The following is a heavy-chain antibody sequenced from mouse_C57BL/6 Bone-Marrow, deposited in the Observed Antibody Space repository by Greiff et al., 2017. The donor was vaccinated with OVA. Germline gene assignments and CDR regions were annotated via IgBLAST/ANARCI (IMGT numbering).Heavy chain of an antibody. CDR1: GYSITSGYY. J-gene: IGHJ2*01. CDR3: ARIYYGNYLDY. V-gene: IGHV3-6*01. Sequence: VQLQESGPGLVKPSQSLSLTCSVTGYSITSGYYWNWIRQFPGNKLEWMGYISYDGSNNYNPSLKNRISITRDTSKNQFFLKLNSVTTEDTATYYCARIYYGNYLDYWGQGTTLTVSS. D-gene: IGHD2-1*01. CDR2: ISYDGSN.